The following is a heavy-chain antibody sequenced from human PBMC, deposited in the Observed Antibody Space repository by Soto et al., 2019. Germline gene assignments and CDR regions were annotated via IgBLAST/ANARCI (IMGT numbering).Heavy chain of an antibody. CDR2: ISYDGSNK. D-gene: IGHD6-13*01. J-gene: IGHJ3*02. CDR1: GFTFSSYA. Sequence: QVQLVESGGGVVQPGRCLRLSCAASGFTFSSYAMHWVRQAPGKGLEWVAVISYDGSNKYYADSVKGRFTISRDNSKNTLYLQMNSLRAEDTAVYYCARDLSIAAAGTSGAFDIWGQGTMVTVSS. CDR3: ARDLSIAAAGTSGAFDI. V-gene: IGHV3-30-3*01.